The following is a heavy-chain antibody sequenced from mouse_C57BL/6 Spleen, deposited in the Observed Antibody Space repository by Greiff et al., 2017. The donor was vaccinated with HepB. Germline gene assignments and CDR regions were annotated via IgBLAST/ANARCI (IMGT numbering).Heavy chain of an antibody. V-gene: IGHV5-6*01. D-gene: IGHD3-2*02. J-gene: IGHJ2*01. Sequence: EVQGVESGGDLVKPGGSLKLSCAASGFTFSSYGMSWVRQTPDKRLEWVATISSGGSYTYYPDSVKGRFTISRDNAKNTLYLQMRSLKSEDTAMYYCARRATAQVYYFDYWGQGTTRTVSS. CDR1: GFTFSSYG. CDR2: ISSGGSYT. CDR3: ARRATAQVYYFDY.